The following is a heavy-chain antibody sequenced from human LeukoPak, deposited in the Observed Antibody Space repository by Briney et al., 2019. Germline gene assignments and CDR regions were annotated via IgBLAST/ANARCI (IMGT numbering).Heavy chain of an antibody. V-gene: IGHV3-74*01. J-gene: IGHJ5*02. CDR3: ARDSSGYDTIPYNWFHP. CDR2: INSDGRST. CDR1: GFTFSSYW. Sequence: GGSLRLSCAASGFTFSSYWMHWVRQAPGKGLVWVSRINSDGRSTSYADSVKGRFTISRDNATNTLYLQITTLTAEDTAVYYCARDSSGYDTIPYNWFHPWGQGTLVTVSS. D-gene: IGHD5-12*01.